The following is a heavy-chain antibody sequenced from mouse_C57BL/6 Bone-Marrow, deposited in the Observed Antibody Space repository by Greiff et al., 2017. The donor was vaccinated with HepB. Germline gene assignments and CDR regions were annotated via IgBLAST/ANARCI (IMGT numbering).Heavy chain of an antibody. V-gene: IGHV3-6*01. D-gene: IGHD1-1*01. J-gene: IGHJ4*01. CDR3: ARDPITTVVAAYYAMDY. Sequence: EVQVVESGPGLVKPSPSLSLTCSVTGYSITSGYYWNWIRQFPGNKLEWMGYISYDGSNNYNPTLKNRIPITRDTSKNQFFLKLKSVTTEDTATYYCARDPITTVVAAYYAMDYWGQGTSVTVSS. CDR2: ISYDGSN. CDR1: GYSITSGYY.